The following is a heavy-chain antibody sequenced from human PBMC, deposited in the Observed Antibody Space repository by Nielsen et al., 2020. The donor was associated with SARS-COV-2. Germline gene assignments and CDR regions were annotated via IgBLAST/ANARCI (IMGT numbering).Heavy chain of an antibody. Sequence: GGSLRLSCAASGFTFSSYGMHWVRQAPGKGLEWVAVISYDGSNKYYADSVKGRFTISRGNSKNTLYLQMNSLRAEDTAVYYCAKDFGTADAFDIWGQGTMVTVSS. CDR1: GFTFSSYG. J-gene: IGHJ3*02. CDR3: AKDFGTADAFDI. CDR2: ISYDGSNK. V-gene: IGHV3-30*18. D-gene: IGHD3-16*01.